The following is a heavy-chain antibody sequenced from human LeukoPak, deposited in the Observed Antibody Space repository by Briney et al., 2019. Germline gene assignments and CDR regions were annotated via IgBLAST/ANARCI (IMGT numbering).Heavy chain of an antibody. V-gene: IGHV3-21*01. CDR2: ISSGSGYI. D-gene: IGHD2-15*01. J-gene: IGHJ6*02. CDR3: ARVAVVAATDAENYYSFYAMDV. CDR1: GFTLSSYS. Sequence: GGSLRLSCAASGFTLSSYSMNWVRQAPGKGLEWVSSISSGSGYIYYADSVKGRFTISRDKAKNTLYLQMNSLRAEDTAVYYCARVAVVAATDAENYYSFYAMDVWGQGPTVTVSS.